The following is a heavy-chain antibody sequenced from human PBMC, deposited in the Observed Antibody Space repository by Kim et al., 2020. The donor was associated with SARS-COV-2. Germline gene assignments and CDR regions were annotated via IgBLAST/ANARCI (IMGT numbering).Heavy chain of an antibody. CDR2: IIPILGIG. V-gene: IGHV1-69*04. D-gene: IGHD2-15*01. J-gene: IGHJ6*02. CDR3: ASGSCSGGTCYLAHYGVDV. Sequence: SVKVSCKASGGTFSSYAISWVRQAPGQGLEWMGRIIPILGIGNYAQKFQGRVTITADKSTRTAYMELNSLRSEDTAVYYCASGSCSGGTCYLAHYGVDVWGQGTTVTVSS. CDR1: GGTFSSYA.